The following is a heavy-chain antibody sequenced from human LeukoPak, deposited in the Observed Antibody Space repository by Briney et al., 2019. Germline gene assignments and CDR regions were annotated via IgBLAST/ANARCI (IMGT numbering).Heavy chain of an antibody. D-gene: IGHD2-15*01. CDR3: ARDRSGGASHGIDV. Sequence: PGRSLRLSCEASGFTFXGYXXHXVXQAPGXXLKWXAVIWYDGSNKYYADSVKGRFTISRDNSKNTLYLQMNSLRAEDTAVYYCARDRSGGASHGIDVWGQGTTVTVSS. CDR2: IWYDGSNK. V-gene: IGHV3-33*01. CDR1: GFTFXGYX. J-gene: IGHJ6*02.